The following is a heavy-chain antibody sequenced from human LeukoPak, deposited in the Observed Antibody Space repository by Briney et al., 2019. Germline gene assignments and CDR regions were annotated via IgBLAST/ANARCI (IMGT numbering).Heavy chain of an antibody. CDR3: ARVGRVSVRGVNNWFDP. CDR1: GYTFTSYA. V-gene: IGHV1-2*02. J-gene: IGHJ5*02. D-gene: IGHD3-10*01. Sequence: EASVKVSCKASGYTFTSYAMHWVRQAPGQGLEWMGWINPNSGGTNYAQKFQGRVTMTRDTSISTAYMELSRLRSDDTAVYYCARVGRVSVRGVNNWFDPWGQGTLVTVSS. CDR2: INPNSGGT.